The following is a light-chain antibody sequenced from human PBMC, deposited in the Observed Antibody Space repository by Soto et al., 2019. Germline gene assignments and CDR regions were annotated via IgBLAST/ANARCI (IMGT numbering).Light chain of an antibody. CDR1: QSVSSN. CDR3: QQYNNWPPT. J-gene: IGKJ1*01. Sequence: EIEMTQSPATLSVSPGERATLFCRASQSVSSNLAWYQRKPGQVPRLLFSGASTRAIGVPARFSGSGSGTEFTLTISSLQSEDFAVYYCQQYNNWPPTFGQGT. V-gene: IGKV3-15*01. CDR2: GAS.